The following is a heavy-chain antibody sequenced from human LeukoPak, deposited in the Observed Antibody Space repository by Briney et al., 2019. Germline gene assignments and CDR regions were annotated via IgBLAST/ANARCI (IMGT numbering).Heavy chain of an antibody. V-gene: IGHV4-39*07. CDR2: IYYNGAT. CDR3: ARELRYCSGSSCQSGDY. CDR1: GGSISSSNYS. D-gene: IGHD2-15*01. J-gene: IGHJ4*02. Sequence: SETLSLTCTVSGGSISSSNYSWGWIRQPPGKGLEWIGTIYYNGATYYNPSLKSRVTMSVDTSKNQFSLKLTSVTAADTAVYYCARELRYCSGSSCQSGDYWGQGTLVTVSS.